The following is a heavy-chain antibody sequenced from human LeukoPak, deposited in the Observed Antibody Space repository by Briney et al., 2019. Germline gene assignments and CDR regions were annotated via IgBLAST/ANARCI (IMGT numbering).Heavy chain of an antibody. CDR2: IWYDGSNK. CDR1: GFTFSSYG. V-gene: IGHV3-33*01. CDR3: ARGLRYFDWLVIDY. D-gene: IGHD3-9*01. Sequence: GGSLRLSCAASGFTFSSYGMHWVRQAPGKGLEWVAVIWYDGSNKYYADSVKGRFTISRDNSKNTLYLQMNSLRAKDTAVYYCARGLRYFDWLVIDYWGQGTLVTVSS. J-gene: IGHJ4*02.